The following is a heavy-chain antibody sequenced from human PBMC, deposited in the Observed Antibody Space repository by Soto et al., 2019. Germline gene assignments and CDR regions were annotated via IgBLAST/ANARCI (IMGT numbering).Heavy chain of an antibody. J-gene: IGHJ4*02. V-gene: IGHV3-21*01. CDR2: ISSSSSYI. Sequence: GGSLRLSCAASGFTFSSYSMNWVRQAPGKGLEWVSSISSSSSYIYYADSVKGRFTISRDNAKNSLYLQMNSLRAEDTAVYYCARVVGYCSGGSCYVDYWGQGTLVTVSS. CDR3: ARVVGYCSGGSCYVDY. CDR1: GFTFSSYS. D-gene: IGHD2-15*01.